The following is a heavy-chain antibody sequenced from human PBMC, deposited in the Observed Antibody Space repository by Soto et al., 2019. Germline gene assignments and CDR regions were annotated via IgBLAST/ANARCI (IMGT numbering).Heavy chain of an antibody. CDR2: IDWDDDK. Sequence: GPTLVNPTQTLTLTCTFSGFSLSTSGMRVSWIRQPPGKALEWLARIDWDDDKFYSTSLKTRLTISKDTSKNQVVLTMTNMDPVGTATYYCARIQGKGAFDIWGQGTMVTVSS. J-gene: IGHJ3*02. D-gene: IGHD6-13*01. CDR1: GFSLSTSGMR. V-gene: IGHV2-70*04. CDR3: ARIQGKGAFDI.